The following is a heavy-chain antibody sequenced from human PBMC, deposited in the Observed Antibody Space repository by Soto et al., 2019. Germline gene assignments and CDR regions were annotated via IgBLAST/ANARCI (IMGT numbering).Heavy chain of an antibody. Sequence: QVQLVESGGGVVQPGRSLRLSCAASGFTFSSYGMHWVRQAPGKGLEWVAVIWYDGSNKYYADSVKGRFTISRDNSKNTLYLQMNSLRAEDTAVYYCARDGGYCGGDCYSEALDYWGQGTLVTVSS. J-gene: IGHJ4*02. V-gene: IGHV3-33*01. CDR1: GFTFSSYG. D-gene: IGHD2-21*02. CDR3: ARDGGYCGGDCYSEALDY. CDR2: IWYDGSNK.